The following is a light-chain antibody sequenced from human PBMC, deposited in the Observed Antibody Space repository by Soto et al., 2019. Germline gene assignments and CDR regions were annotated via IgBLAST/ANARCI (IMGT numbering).Light chain of an antibody. J-gene: IGKJ2*01. CDR2: LGS. V-gene: IGKV2-28*01. Sequence: DVVMTPSPLSLSVTPGASASISCRSSQSLLPYYGYNYVDWSLQKPVQSPQLLLYLGSLRAGGGPDRVSGSGSGTDFTLRISRMEAEDVGVYYCMQAPQTPPYTFGQGTKVDIK. CDR3: MQAPQTPPYT. CDR1: QSLLPYYGYNY.